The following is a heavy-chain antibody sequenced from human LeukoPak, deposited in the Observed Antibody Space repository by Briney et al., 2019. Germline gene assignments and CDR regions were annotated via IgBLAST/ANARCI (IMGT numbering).Heavy chain of an antibody. J-gene: IGHJ4*02. CDR2: INSDASDT. CDR3: ARICSSTDCLIPD. Sequence: GGSLRLSCAASGFTFSRHWMHWVRQAPGKGLVWISRINSDASDTNYADFVKGRFTISRDNAKNTVYLQINSLRDEDTAVCYCARICSSTDCLIPDWGQGTLVTVSS. D-gene: IGHD2-2*01. V-gene: IGHV3-74*01. CDR1: GFTFSRHW.